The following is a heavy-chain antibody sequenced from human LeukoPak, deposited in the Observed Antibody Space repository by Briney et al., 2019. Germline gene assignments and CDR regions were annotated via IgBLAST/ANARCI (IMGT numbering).Heavy chain of an antibody. CDR3: AKKEAMIRGVPYYYDF. V-gene: IGHV3-23*01. CDR2: ISGSGDDT. Sequence: PGGSLRLSCSASGFTFSSYVMTWVCQAPGQGLEWVSAISGSGDDTYYADSVKGRFTISRDNSKNTLYLQMNSLRAEDTAVYYCAKKEAMIRGVPYYYDFWGQGTLVTVSS. CDR1: GFTFSSYV. D-gene: IGHD3-10*01. J-gene: IGHJ4*02.